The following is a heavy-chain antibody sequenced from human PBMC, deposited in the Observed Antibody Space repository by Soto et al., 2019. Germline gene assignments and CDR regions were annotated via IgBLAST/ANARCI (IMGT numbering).Heavy chain of an antibody. J-gene: IGHJ6*02. V-gene: IGHV3-21*01. CDR3: ARDYLRWPLSHYYYGMDV. Sequence: GGSLRLSCAASGFTFSSYSMNWVRQAPGKGLEWVSSISSSSSYIYYADSVKGRFTISRDNAKNSLYLQMNSLRADATAVYYCARDYLRWPLSHYYYGMDVWGQGTTVTVSS. CDR1: GFTFSSYS. CDR2: ISSSSSYI. D-gene: IGHD3-16*02.